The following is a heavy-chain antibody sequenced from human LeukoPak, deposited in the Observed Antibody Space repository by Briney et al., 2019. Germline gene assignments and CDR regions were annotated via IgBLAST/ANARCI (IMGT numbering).Heavy chain of an antibody. V-gene: IGHV3-7*01. J-gene: IGHJ4*02. CDR2: IKYDGSEK. D-gene: IGHD1/OR15-1a*01. CDR3: AFNNNFKY. Sequence: GGSLRLSCTASGLSFSGQWMNWVRQSPGQGLEWVASIKYDGSEKYYVDSVKGRFTISREDAKNSLSLQIDSVRPEDTAVYYCAFNNNFKYWGQGTLVIVSS. CDR1: GLSFSGQW.